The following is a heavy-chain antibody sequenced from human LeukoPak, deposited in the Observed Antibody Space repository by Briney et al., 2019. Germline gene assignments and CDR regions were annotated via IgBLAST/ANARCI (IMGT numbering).Heavy chain of an antibody. V-gene: IGHV4-30-4*01. CDR1: GGSISSGDYY. CDR2: MYYSGST. CDR3: ARPYYYDSRIDP. Sequence: PSETLSLTCTVSGGSISSGDYYWSWIRQPPGKGLEWVGYMYYSGSTYYNPSLKSRITISIDMSKNQFSLKLSSVTSADTAVYYCARPYYYDSRIDPWGQGTLVTVSS. J-gene: IGHJ5*02. D-gene: IGHD3-22*01.